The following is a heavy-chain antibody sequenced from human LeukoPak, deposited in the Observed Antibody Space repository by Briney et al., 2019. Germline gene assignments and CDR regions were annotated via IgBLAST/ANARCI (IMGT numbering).Heavy chain of an antibody. J-gene: IGHJ4*02. Sequence: VASVTVSCKASGYTFTSYGISWVRPAPGQGLAWTGWISAYNGNTNYAQKLQGRVTMTTDTSTSTAYMELRSLRSDDTAVYYCAREAPYNWNSPSLDYWGQGALVTVSS. CDR1: GYTFTSYG. CDR3: AREAPYNWNSPSLDY. CDR2: ISAYNGNT. V-gene: IGHV1-18*04. D-gene: IGHD1-7*01.